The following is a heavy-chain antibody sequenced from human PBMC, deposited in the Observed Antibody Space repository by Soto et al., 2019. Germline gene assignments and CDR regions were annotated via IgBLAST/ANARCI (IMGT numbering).Heavy chain of an antibody. J-gene: IGHJ6*02. CDR3: ARDLLDYGDYYYYGMDV. CDR2: ISYDGSNK. Sequence: QAQLVESGGGVVQPGRSLRLSCAASGFTFSSYAMHWVRQAPGKGLEWVAVISYDGSNKYYADSVKGRFTISRDNSKNTLYLQMNSLRAEDTAVYYCARDLLDYGDYYYYGMDVWGQGTTVTVSS. V-gene: IGHV3-30-3*01. CDR1: GFTFSSYA. D-gene: IGHD4-17*01.